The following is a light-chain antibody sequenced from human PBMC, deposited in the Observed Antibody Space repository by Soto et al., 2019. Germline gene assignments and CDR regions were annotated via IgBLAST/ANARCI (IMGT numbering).Light chain of an antibody. CDR3: QQEKSSLT. V-gene: IGKV1-5*01. Sequence: DIQMPQSPSTLSASVGDRVTITCRASQSISGWCAWYQQKPGKAPKLLSFDASNLESGVPSRFSGSGSGTEFTLTINSRQSDDFATYYCQQEKSSLTFGQGTKLEIK. CDR1: QSISGW. J-gene: IGKJ2*01. CDR2: DAS.